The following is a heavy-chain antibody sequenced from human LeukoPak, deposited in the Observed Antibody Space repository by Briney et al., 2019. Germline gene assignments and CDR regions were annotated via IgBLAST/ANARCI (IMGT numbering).Heavy chain of an antibody. Sequence: SETLSLTCTVSGYSISTGYYWGWIRQSPGKGLEWLATIHHGGSTYDNPSLKSRVTISVDTSKNQYSLKLTSVTATDTAIYYCARSIFVSAPYYMDVWGKGTTVIVSS. CDR3: ARSIFVSAPYYMDV. CDR2: IHHGGST. CDR1: GYSISTGYY. V-gene: IGHV4-38-2*02. D-gene: IGHD3-3*01. J-gene: IGHJ6*03.